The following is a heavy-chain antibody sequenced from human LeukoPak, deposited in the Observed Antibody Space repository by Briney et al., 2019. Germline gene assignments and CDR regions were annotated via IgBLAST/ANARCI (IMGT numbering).Heavy chain of an antibody. D-gene: IGHD1-1*01. CDR2: IRYDGSNK. V-gene: IGHV3-30*02. J-gene: IGHJ3*02. Sequence: LPGGSLRLXCAASGVTFRSYGMHGVRQAPGKGPEGVAFIRYDGSNKYYADSVKGRFTISRDNSKNTLYLQMTSLRAEDTAVYYYGWNDVVGAFDIWGQGTMVTVSS. CDR1: GVTFRSYG. CDR3: GWNDVVGAFDI.